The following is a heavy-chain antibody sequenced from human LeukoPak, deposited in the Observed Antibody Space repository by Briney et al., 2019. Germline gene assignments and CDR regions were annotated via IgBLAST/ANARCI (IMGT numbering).Heavy chain of an antibody. CDR3: ARSHSSGYYLFDY. Sequence: SETLSLTCVVYGGSFSGYYWSWIRQPPGKGLEWIGEINHSGSTNYNPSLKSRVTISVDTSKNQFSLKLSSVTAADTAVYYCARSHSSGYYLFDYWGQGTLVTVSS. J-gene: IGHJ4*02. CDR2: INHSGST. V-gene: IGHV4-34*01. CDR1: GGSFSGYY. D-gene: IGHD3-22*01.